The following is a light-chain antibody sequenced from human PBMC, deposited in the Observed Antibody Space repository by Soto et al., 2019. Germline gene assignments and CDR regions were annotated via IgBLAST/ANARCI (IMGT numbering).Light chain of an antibody. Sequence: DIVWTQSPGTLSLSPGERATLSCRASQTINDNFLAWYQQKPGQSPRLLISGASIRAPGIPDRFSGSGSETDFTLTISRLEPEDFAFCYCQQYGNSPDISFGPGTKVDIK. J-gene: IGKJ3*01. CDR2: GAS. CDR1: QTINDNF. V-gene: IGKV3-20*01. CDR3: QQYGNSPDIS.